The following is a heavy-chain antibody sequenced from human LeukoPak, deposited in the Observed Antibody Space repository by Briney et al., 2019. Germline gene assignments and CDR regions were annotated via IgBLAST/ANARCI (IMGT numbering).Heavy chain of an antibody. Sequence: ASVKVSCKASGYTFTGCYMHWVRQAPGQGLEWMGWINPNSGGTNYAQEFQGRVTMTRDTSISTAYMELSRLRSDDTAVYYCARDPPYSSNYDYWGQGTLVTVSS. J-gene: IGHJ4*02. CDR1: GYTFTGCY. CDR3: ARDPPYSSNYDY. CDR2: INPNSGGT. V-gene: IGHV1-2*02. D-gene: IGHD6-13*01.